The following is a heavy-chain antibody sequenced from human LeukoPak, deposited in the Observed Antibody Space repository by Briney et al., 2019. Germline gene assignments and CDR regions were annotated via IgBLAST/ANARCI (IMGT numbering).Heavy chain of an antibody. CDR3: ATDYGDYEPIDY. J-gene: IGHJ4*02. CDR2: ISFDGTNK. D-gene: IGHD4-17*01. Sequence: PGRSLRLSCTASGVTLSNYAMHWVRRPPGRGLEWVAVISFDGTNKYYGDSVEGRFSVSRDNSKNTLYLHMNSLRPDDTAMYYGATDYGDYEPIDYWGQGTLVTVSS. V-gene: IGHV3-30*04. CDR1: GVTLSNYA.